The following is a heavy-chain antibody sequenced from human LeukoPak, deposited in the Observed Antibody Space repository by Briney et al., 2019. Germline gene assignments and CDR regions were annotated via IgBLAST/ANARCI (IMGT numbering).Heavy chain of an antibody. CDR3: AKDGGYGAEDWFDP. Sequence: GGSLRLSYAASGFTFSSYDMHWVRQATGKGLEWVSAIGTAGDAYYPGSVKGRFTISRDNSKNTLYLQMNSLRAEDTAVYYCAKDGGYGAEDWFDPWGQGTLVTVSS. D-gene: IGHD4-17*01. V-gene: IGHV3-13*01. J-gene: IGHJ5*02. CDR2: IGTAGDA. CDR1: GFTFSSYD.